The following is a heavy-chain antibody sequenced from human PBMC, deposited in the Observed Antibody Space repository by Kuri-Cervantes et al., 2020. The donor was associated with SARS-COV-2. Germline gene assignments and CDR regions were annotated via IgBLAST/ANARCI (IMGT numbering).Heavy chain of an antibody. D-gene: IGHD6-19*01. J-gene: IGHJ6*03. V-gene: IGHV4-59*01. CDR1: GGSISSYY. Sequence: ESLKISCTVSGGSISSYYWSWIRQPPGKGLEWIGYIYYSGSTNYNPSLKSRVTISVDTSKNQFSLKLSSVTAADTALYFCARSGWYSRGVTHFYMDAWGKGTMVTVSS. CDR2: IYYSGST. CDR3: ARSGWYSRGVTHFYMDA.